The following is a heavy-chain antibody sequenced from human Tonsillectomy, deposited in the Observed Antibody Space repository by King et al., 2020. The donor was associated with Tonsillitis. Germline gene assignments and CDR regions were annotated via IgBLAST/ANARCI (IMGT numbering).Heavy chain of an antibody. CDR1: GFTFSSYG. V-gene: IGHV3-30*18. CDR3: AKAGSYRSTWYEVGGVVYSYDYYAMDV. J-gene: IGHJ6*02. Sequence: VQLVESGGGVVQPGRSLRLSCAASGFTFSSYGMHWVRQAPGKGLEWVAVISYDGSNKYYADSVKGRFTISRDNSKNTLYLQMNSLRAEDTAVYYCAKAGSYRSTWYEVGGVVYSYDYYAMDVWGQGPTVPVSS. D-gene: IGHD6-13*01. CDR2: ISYDGSNK.